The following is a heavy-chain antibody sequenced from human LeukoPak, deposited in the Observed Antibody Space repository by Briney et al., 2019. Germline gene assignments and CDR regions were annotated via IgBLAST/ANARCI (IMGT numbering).Heavy chain of an antibody. J-gene: IGHJ4*02. Sequence: GGSLRLSCAASGFTFDDYAMHWVRQAPGKGLEWVSGISWNSGSIGYADSVKGRFTIPRDNAKNSLYLQMNSLRAEDTALYYCATGGSGWYGVDYWGQGTLVTVSS. D-gene: IGHD6-19*01. CDR1: GFTFDDYA. CDR3: ATGGSGWYGVDY. V-gene: IGHV3-9*01. CDR2: ISWNSGSI.